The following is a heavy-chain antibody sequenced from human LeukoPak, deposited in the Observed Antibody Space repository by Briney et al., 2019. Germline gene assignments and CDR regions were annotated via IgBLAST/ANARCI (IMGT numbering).Heavy chain of an antibody. J-gene: IGHJ5*02. V-gene: IGHV1-18*01. Sequence: ASVKVSCKASGYTFTSYGISWVRQAPGQGLEWMGWISAYNGNTNYAQKLQGRVTMTTDTSTSTAYMELRSLRSDDTAVYYCARDLVMTMVGGYRFDPWGQGTLVTVSS. CDR2: ISAYNGNT. CDR3: ARDLVMTMVGGYRFDP. D-gene: IGHD3-10*02. CDR1: GYTFTSYG.